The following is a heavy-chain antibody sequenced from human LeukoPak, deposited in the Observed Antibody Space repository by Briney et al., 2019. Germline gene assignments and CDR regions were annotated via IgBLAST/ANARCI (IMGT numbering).Heavy chain of an antibody. J-gene: IGHJ6*02. CDR1: GFTFSSYS. CDR2: ISSSSSYI. Sequence: GGSLRLSCAASGFTFSSYSMNWVRQAPGKGLEWVSSISSSSSYIYYADSVKGRFTISRDNAKNSLYLQMNSLRAEDTAVYYCARDNGERLGPYYYYYGMDVWGQGTTVTVSS. V-gene: IGHV3-21*01. D-gene: IGHD4-17*01. CDR3: ARDNGERLGPYYYYYGMDV.